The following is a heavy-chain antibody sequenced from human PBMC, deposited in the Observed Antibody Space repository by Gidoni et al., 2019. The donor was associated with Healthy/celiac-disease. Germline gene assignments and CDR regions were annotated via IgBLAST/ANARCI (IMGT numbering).Heavy chain of an antibody. CDR1: GCTASSYA. J-gene: IGHJ3*02. CDR2: IISNGGST. Sequence: EVQLVESGGRLVPPGEHLRISCSDYGCTASSYAMHWVRQAPGKGLEYVSAIISNGGSTYYADSVKGRFTISRDNPKNTLYLQMSSLRAEDTAVYYCLKAPGYSSSWHAFDIWGQGTMVTVSS. D-gene: IGHD6-13*01. CDR3: LKAPGYSSSWHAFDI. V-gene: IGHV3-64D*06.